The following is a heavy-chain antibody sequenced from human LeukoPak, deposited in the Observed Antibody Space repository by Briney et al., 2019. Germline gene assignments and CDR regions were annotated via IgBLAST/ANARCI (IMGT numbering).Heavy chain of an antibody. D-gene: IGHD1-14*01. CDR2: ISAYNGNT. CDR3: ARAQPDPLYYYYYMDV. J-gene: IGHJ6*03. Sequence: ASVKVSCKASGYTFTSYGISWVRQAPGQGLEWMGWISAYNGNTNYAQKLQGRVTMTTDTSTSTAYMELRSLRSDDTAVYYCARAQPDPLYYYYYMDVWGKGTTVTVSS. CDR1: GYTFTSYG. V-gene: IGHV1-18*01.